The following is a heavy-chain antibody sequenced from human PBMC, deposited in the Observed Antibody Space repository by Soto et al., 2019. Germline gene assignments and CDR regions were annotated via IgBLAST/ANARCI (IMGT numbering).Heavy chain of an antibody. CDR3: ARESWRYYYDSSGPGYYGMDV. V-gene: IGHV1-69*13. J-gene: IGHJ6*02. CDR1: AGTFSSYA. Sequence: SVKVSCKASAGTFSSYAISWVRQAPGQGLEWVGGIIPIFGTANYAQKFQGRVTITADESTSTAYMELSSLRYEDTAVYYCARESWRYYYDSSGPGYYGMDVWGQGPTVTVSS. D-gene: IGHD3-22*01. CDR2: IIPIFGTA.